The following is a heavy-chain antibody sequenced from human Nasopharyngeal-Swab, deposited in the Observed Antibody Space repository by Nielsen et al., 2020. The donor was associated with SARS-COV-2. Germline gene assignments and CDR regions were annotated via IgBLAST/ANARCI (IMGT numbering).Heavy chain of an antibody. J-gene: IGHJ6*02. Sequence: GGSLRLSCAASGFTFSSYSMNWVRQAPGKGLEWVSSISSSSSYIYYADSVKGRFTISRDNAKNSLYLQMNSLRAEDTAVYHCARGVEVGVPYYYYGMDVWGQGTTVTVSS. CDR3: ARGVEVGVPYYYYGMDV. CDR1: GFTFSSYS. CDR2: ISSSSSYI. V-gene: IGHV3-21*01. D-gene: IGHD3-3*01.